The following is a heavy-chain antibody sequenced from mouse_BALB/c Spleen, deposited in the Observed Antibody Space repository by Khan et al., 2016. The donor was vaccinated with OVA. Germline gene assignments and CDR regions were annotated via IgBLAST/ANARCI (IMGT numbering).Heavy chain of an antibody. CDR3: ARRGLRWDFDY. CDR2: INPSTGYT. CDR1: GYTFINYW. D-gene: IGHD1-1*01. J-gene: IGHJ2*01. Sequence: QVQLKQSGAELAKPGASVKMSCNASGYTFINYWILWVKQRPGHGLEWIGYINPSTGYTEYNQNFKDKATLTADKSSSTAYMQLSSLTSEDSAVYYCARRGLRWDFDYWGQGTTLTVSS. V-gene: IGHV1-7*01.